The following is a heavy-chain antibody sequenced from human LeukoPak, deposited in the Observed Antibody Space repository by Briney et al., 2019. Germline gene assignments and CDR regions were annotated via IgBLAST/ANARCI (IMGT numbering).Heavy chain of an antibody. Sequence: GGSLRLSCAASGFTLSSYTMNWVRQAPGKGLEWVSCISSSSSYINYTDSVKGRFTISRDNAKNSLYLLMNSLRAEDTAVYYCARENVYSSSPFDYWGQGTLVTVSS. V-gene: IGHV3-21*01. D-gene: IGHD6-6*01. J-gene: IGHJ4*02. CDR1: GFTLSSYT. CDR2: ISSSSSYI. CDR3: ARENVYSSSPFDY.